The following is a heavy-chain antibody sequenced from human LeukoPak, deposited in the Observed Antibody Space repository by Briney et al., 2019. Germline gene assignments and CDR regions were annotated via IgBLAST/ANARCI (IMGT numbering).Heavy chain of an antibody. CDR2: IGRTGDI. D-gene: IGHD1-1*01. CDR1: GFTFSNYA. Sequence: GGSLRLSCAASGFTFSNYAMTWVCQAPGKGLEWVSVIGRTGDIFYADSVKGRFTISRDNSKNTLYLQMNSLRAEDTAVYYCAKYQLLNNNYWRDAFDFWGQGTMVTVSS. V-gene: IGHV3-23*01. J-gene: IGHJ3*01. CDR3: AKYQLLNNNYWRDAFDF.